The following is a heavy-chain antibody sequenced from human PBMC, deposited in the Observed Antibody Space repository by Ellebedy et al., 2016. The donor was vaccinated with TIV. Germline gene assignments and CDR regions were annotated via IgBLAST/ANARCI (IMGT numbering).Heavy chain of an antibody. J-gene: IGHJ5*02. V-gene: IGHV3-23*01. Sequence: ESLKISCAASGFTFSRSAMGWIRQAPGKGLEWVSSISGSGTSTSYADSVKGRFTISRDNSKNTLYLQMNSLRVEDTAVYYCAQDRYCSGGSCYWVDHWGQGTLVTVSS. CDR3: AQDRYCSGGSCYWVDH. D-gene: IGHD2-15*01. CDR1: GFTFSRSA. CDR2: ISGSGTST.